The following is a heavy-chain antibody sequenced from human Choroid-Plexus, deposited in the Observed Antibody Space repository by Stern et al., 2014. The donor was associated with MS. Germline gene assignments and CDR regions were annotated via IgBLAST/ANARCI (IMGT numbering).Heavy chain of an antibody. Sequence: DQLVESGGGVVQPGRPLRLSCVASGFTFGSCAMHWVRQAPGKGLEWLAGVSYDGSNKYYADSVKGRFTISRDNSQNTLYMQMSSLRPEDTAVYYCAKDRQYLTYFFDHWGQGSLVTVSS. J-gene: IGHJ5*02. CDR3: AKDRQYLTYFFDH. CDR1: GFTFGSCA. D-gene: IGHD2/OR15-2a*01. V-gene: IGHV3-30*18. CDR2: VSYDGSNK.